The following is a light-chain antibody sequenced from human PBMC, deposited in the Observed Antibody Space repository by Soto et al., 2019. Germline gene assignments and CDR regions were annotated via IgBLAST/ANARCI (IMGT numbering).Light chain of an antibody. V-gene: IGKV3-20*01. J-gene: IGKJ3*01. Sequence: EIVMTQSPATLSVSPGERATLSCRASQSVSSNLAWYQQKPGQAPRLLIYGASTRATGIPDRFSGSGSGTDFTLTISRLEPEDFAVYYCQQYGSSPGTFGPGTKVEIK. CDR3: QQYGSSPGT. CDR1: QSVSSN. CDR2: GAS.